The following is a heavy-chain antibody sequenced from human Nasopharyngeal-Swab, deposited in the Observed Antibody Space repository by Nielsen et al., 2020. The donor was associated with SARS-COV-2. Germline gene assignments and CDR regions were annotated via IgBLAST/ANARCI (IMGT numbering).Heavy chain of an antibody. J-gene: IGHJ4*02. Sequence: GESLKISCAASGFTFSSYWMSWVRQVPGKGLEWVANIKQDGSEKYYVDSVKGRFTISRDNAKNSLYLQMNSLRAEDTAVYYCARLMVRGVYYFDYWGQGTLVTVSS. V-gene: IGHV3-7*01. CDR3: ARLMVRGVYYFDY. CDR2: IKQDGSEK. CDR1: GFTFSSYW. D-gene: IGHD3-10*01.